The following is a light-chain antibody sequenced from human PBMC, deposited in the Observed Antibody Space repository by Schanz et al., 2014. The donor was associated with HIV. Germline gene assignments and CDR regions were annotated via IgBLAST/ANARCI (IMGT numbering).Light chain of an antibody. J-gene: IGLJ3*02. V-gene: IGLV1-40*01. CDR3: SSYTSSSTWV. CDR2: DNI. CDR1: GS. Sequence: QSVLTQPPSVSGAPGQRVTISCTGSGSIHWYQQLPGTAPKLLIYDNINRPSGVPVRFSGSKSGTSASLAITGLQAEDEADYYCSSYTSSSTWVFGGGTKLTVL.